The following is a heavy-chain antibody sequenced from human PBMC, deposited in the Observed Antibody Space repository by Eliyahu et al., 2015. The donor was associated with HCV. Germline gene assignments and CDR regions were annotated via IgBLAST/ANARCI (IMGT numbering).Heavy chain of an antibody. CDR2: ISGGGNYM. CDR1: GXIFSTYN. D-gene: IGHD3-3*01. J-gene: IGHJ5*02. Sequence: EVQLVDSGGGLVKPGGSLRLSCAASGXIFSTYNMNWXRXPPGKGLEWVSSISGGGNYMFYADSVKGRFTISRDNAKNSLYLQMSSLRAEDTAVYYCARSHDLWNNGGGHFDPWGQGTLVTVSS. CDR3: ARSHDLWNNGGGHFDP. V-gene: IGHV3-21*02.